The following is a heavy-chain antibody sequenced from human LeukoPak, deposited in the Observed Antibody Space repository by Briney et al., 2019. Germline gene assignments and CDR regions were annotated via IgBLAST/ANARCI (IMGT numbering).Heavy chain of an antibody. CDR3: ARDLAIGDYFDY. J-gene: IGHJ4*02. Sequence: GGSLRLSCAASGFTVSSNYMSWVRQAPGKGLEWVSVIYSGGSTYYADSVKGRFTISRDNSKNTVYLQMNSLRAEDTAVYYCARDLAIGDYFDYWGQGTLVTVSS. V-gene: IGHV3-53*01. CDR2: IYSGGST. CDR1: GFTVSSNY. D-gene: IGHD4-17*01.